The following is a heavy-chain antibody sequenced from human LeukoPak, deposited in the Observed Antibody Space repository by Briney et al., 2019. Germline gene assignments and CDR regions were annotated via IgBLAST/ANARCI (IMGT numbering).Heavy chain of an antibody. J-gene: IGHJ4*02. CDR2: VSGSGGST. CDR3: AREPYSSSWYWCDY. V-gene: IGHV3-23*01. CDR1: GFTLSSYA. D-gene: IGHD6-13*01. Sequence: GGSLRLSCAASGFTLSSYAMSWVRQAPGKGLEWVSAVSGSGGSTYYADSVKGRFSMSRDNSKNTLYLQMNSLRAEDTAVYYCAREPYSSSWYWCDYWGQGTLVTVSS.